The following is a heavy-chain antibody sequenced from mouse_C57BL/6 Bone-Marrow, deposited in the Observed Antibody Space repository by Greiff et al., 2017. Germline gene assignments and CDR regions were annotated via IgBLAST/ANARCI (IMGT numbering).Heavy chain of an antibody. J-gene: IGHJ4*01. CDR2: ISSGGSYT. CDR3: GRQGGGYAMDF. Sequence: DVKLVESGGDLVKPGGSLKLSCAASGFTFSSYGMSWVRQTPDKRLEWVATISSGGSYTYYPDSVKGRFPISRDNATNTLYLHMSILKSEDTARYYCGRQGGGYAMDFGGRGPSIPVTS. CDR1: GFTFSSYG. V-gene: IGHV5-6*02.